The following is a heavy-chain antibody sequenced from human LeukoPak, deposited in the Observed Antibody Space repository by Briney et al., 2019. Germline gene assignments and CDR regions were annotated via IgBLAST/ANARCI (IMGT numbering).Heavy chain of an antibody. CDR2: IYYSGST. J-gene: IGHJ3*02. CDR1: GGSISSGGYY. V-gene: IGHV4-31*03. Sequence: SETLSLTCTVSGGSISSGGYYWSWIRQHPGKVLEWIGYIYYSGSTYYNPSLKSRVTISVDTSKNQFSLKLSSVTAADTAVYYCARASSHDYGDYRAAFDIWGQGTMVTVSS. D-gene: IGHD4-17*01. CDR3: ARASSHDYGDYRAAFDI.